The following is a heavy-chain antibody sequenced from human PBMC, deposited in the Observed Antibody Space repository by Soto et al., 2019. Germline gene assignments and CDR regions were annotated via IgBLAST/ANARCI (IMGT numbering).Heavy chain of an antibody. D-gene: IGHD3-10*01. V-gene: IGHV4-30-2*01. CDR3: TNSRGLSRADS. CDR1: GVSIGSGDYS. CDR2: IYHRGNT. J-gene: IGHJ5*01. Sequence: SETLSLTCTVSGVSIGSGDYSWSWIRQPPGKGLEWLGYIYHRGNTYYNPSLESRLTMSADRSKSQLSLSLTSVTAADTARYYCTNSRGLSRADSWGRGILVTVSS.